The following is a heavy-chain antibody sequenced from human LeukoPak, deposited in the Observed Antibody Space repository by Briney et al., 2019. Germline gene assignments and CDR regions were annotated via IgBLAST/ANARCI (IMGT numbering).Heavy chain of an antibody. J-gene: IGHJ6*03. V-gene: IGHV3-21*01. CDR2: ISSSSSYI. Sequence: GGSLRLSCAASGFTFSSYSMNWVRQAPGKGLEWVSSISSSSSYIYYADSVKGRFTISRDNAKNSLYLQMNSLRAEDTAVYYCARDPYGEESYYYMDVWGKGTTVTVSS. CDR1: GFTFSSYS. D-gene: IGHD4-17*01. CDR3: ARDPYGEESYYYMDV.